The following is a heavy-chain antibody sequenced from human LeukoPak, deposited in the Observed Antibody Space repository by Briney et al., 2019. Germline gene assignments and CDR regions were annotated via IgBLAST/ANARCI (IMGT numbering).Heavy chain of an antibody. Sequence: GGSLRLSCAASGFTFSSSVMHWVRQALGKGLEWVAAISYDGRDKYFADSVKGRFTISRDNSKNTVGLQVNGLRAEDTAVYYCARETGNYYFDFWGQGTLVTVSS. V-gene: IGHV3-30*03. J-gene: IGHJ4*02. CDR1: GFTFSSSV. D-gene: IGHD1-7*01. CDR3: ARETGNYYFDF. CDR2: ISYDGRDK.